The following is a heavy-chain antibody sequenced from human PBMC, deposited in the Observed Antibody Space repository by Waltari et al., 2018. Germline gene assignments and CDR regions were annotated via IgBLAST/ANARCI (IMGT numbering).Heavy chain of an antibody. D-gene: IGHD3-22*01. Sequence: EVQLVESGGGLVQPGGSLRLSCAASGFTFSSYWMSWVRQAPGKGLEWVANIKQDGSEKYYVDSVKGRFTISRDNAKNSLYLQMNSLRAEDTAVYYCAREETYYYDSSGYPTFDYWGQGTLVTVSS. V-gene: IGHV3-7*01. CDR3: AREETYYYDSSGYPTFDY. CDR2: IKQDGSEK. J-gene: IGHJ4*02. CDR1: GFTFSSYW.